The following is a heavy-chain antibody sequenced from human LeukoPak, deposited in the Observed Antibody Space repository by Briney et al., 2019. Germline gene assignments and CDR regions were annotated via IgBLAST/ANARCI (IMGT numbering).Heavy chain of an antibody. J-gene: IGHJ4*02. CDR1: GFSVSSKY. CDR3: AREDYYGSGFDY. D-gene: IGHD3-10*01. V-gene: IGHV3-66*01. Sequence: QPGGSLRLSCAASGFSVSSKYMSWVRQAPGKGLDWVSVLYSGGTTYYADSVKGRFTISRDNSKNTLYLQMNSLRAEDTAVYYCAREDYYGSGFDYWGQGTLVTVSS. CDR2: LYSGGTT.